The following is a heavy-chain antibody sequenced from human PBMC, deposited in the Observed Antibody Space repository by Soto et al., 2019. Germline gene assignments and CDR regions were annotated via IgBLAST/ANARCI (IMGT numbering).Heavy chain of an antibody. V-gene: IGHV4-59*01. Sequence: TSETLSLTCAVSGGSINSYYWNWLRQPPGKGLEWIGYIYYSGSTNYNPSLKSRVTISVDTSKNQFSLKLSSVTAADTAVYYCARDYYGSGSYNYWGQGPLVTVSS. D-gene: IGHD3-10*01. CDR1: GGSINSYY. CDR3: ARDYYGSGSYNY. J-gene: IGHJ4*02. CDR2: IYYSGST.